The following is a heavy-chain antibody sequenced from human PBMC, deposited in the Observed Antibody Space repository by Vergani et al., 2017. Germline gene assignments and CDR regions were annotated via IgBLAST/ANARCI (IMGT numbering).Heavy chain of an antibody. Sequence: QVQLVESGGGVVQPGRSLRLSCTPSSFTLGDYGMHWVRQAPGRGLEWVSMTWYEGNNNYYADSVKGRFTISKDISKNTLYLQMNSLRGDDTAVYYCAQCANSVPRLPVYWGQGALVAVSS. J-gene: IGHJ4*02. CDR2: TWYEGNNN. CDR1: SFTLGDYG. V-gene: IGHV3-33*01. CDR3: AQCANSVPRLPVY. D-gene: IGHD5/OR15-5a*01.